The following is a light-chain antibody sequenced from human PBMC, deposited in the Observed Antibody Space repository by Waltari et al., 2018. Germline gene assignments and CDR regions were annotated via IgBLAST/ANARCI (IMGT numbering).Light chain of an antibody. V-gene: IGKV3-20*01. Sequence: EIVLTQSPGTLSLSPGERATLSCRASQTVSSSYLAWYQQKPGQAPRLLIYGASSRATGIPDRFSGRGSGTDFTLTISRLEPEDFAVYYCQQYGSSPLITFGQGTRLEIK. J-gene: IGKJ5*01. CDR2: GAS. CDR1: QTVSSSY. CDR3: QQYGSSPLIT.